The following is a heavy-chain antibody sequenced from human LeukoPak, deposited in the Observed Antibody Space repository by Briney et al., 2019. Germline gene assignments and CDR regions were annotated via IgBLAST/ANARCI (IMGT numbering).Heavy chain of an antibody. D-gene: IGHD5-18*01. J-gene: IGHJ5*02. V-gene: IGHV4-34*01. CDR3: ARGKKWIQLWLPSEGKWFDP. CDR2: INHSGST. CDR1: GFXFSYYS. Sequence: PGGSLRLTCAASGFXFSYYSINWVRPAPSKGRDWIGLINHSGSTNYNPSLKSRVTISVDTSKNQLPLKLSSVTAADSAVYYCARGKKWIQLWLPSEGKWFDPWGQGTLVTVSS.